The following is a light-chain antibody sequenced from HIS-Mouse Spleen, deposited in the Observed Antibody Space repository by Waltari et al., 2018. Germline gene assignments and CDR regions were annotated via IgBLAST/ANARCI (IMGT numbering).Light chain of an antibody. CDR2: EVS. CDR3: SSYAGSNIYVV. Sequence: QSALTQPPSAYGSPGQSVTISCTGTSSDVGGYNYVSWYQPHPGKAPKLMIYEVSKRPSGVPDRFSGSKSGNTASLTVSGLQAEDEADYYCSSYAGSNIYVVFGGGTKLTVL. J-gene: IGLJ2*01. CDR1: SSDVGGYNY. V-gene: IGLV2-8*01.